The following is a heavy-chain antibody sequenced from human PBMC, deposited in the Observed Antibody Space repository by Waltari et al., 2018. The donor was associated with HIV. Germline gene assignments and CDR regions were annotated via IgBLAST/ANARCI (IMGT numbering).Heavy chain of an antibody. Sequence: QLQLQESGPGLVKPSETLSLTCNVSGDSIRSSSYYWGWIRPSPRKGLEWIGSIYYSGSTYYNPSLKSRVTISVDTSKNQFSLKLSSVTATDAAVYYCARQGIPINRWFGELSVEWFDPWGQGTLVTVSS. CDR2: IYYSGST. CDR1: GDSIRSSSYY. CDR3: ARQGIPINRWFGELSVEWFDP. V-gene: IGHV4-39*01. J-gene: IGHJ5*02. D-gene: IGHD3-10*01.